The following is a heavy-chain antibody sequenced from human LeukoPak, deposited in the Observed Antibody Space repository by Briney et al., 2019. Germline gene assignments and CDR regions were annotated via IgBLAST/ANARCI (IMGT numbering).Heavy chain of an antibody. V-gene: IGHV4-59*01. J-gene: IGHJ4*02. D-gene: IGHD6-13*01. CDR1: GGSISSYY. CDR3: TVYGSSWYGGNDY. Sequence: SETLSLTCTVSGGSISSYYWSWIRQPPGKGLEWIGYIYYSGGTNYNPSFKSRVTISVDTSKNQFSLKLSSVTAADTAVYYCTVYGSSWYGGNDYWGQGTLVTVSS. CDR2: IYYSGGT.